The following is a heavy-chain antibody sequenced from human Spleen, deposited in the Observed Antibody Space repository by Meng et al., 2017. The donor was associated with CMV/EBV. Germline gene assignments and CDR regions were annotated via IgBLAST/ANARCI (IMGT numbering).Heavy chain of an antibody. CDR1: GDSISSYY. J-gene: IGHJ4*02. D-gene: IGHD3-10*01. Sequence: QGQLQESGPGLVKLSETLSPTCTVSGDSISSYYWSWIRQPAGKGLEWIGRIYTSGSTNYNPSLKSRVTISVDTSKNQFSLKLSSVTAADTAVYYCARVNPAVGSGSYYFDYWGQGTLVTVSS. V-gene: IGHV4-4*07. CDR3: ARVNPAVGSGSYYFDY. CDR2: IYTSGST.